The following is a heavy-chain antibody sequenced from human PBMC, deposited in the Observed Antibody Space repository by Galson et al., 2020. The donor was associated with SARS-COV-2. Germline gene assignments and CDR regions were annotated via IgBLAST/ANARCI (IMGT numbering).Heavy chain of an antibody. D-gene: IGHD1-26*01. Sequence: SETLSLTCPVSGGSISGSSFYWGWIRQTPGKGLEWIGSIYYGGATHYNAALNSRVTVSVDTSQNQFALKLTSMTAADTAVYYCVRDASLQGAVWGQGILVTVAS. J-gene: IGHJ4*02. CDR3: VRDASLQGAV. CDR2: IYYGGAT. V-gene: IGHV4-39*06. CDR1: GGSISGSSFY.